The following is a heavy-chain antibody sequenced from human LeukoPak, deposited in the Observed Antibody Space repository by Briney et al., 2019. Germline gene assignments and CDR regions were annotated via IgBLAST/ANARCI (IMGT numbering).Heavy chain of an antibody. CDR2: ISDSGTTK. D-gene: IGHD2-21*02. Sequence: GGPLSLSCGASGLTFRNYEMNWVRQAPGKGLEWISYISDSGTTKNYADSVKGRFAVSRDNAKNSLYLQMNSLRAEDTAVYYCAREPEVTSDSSGGFDYWGPGTRVTVSS. CDR3: AREPEVTSDSSGGFDY. J-gene: IGHJ4*02. CDR1: GLTFRNYE. V-gene: IGHV3-48*03.